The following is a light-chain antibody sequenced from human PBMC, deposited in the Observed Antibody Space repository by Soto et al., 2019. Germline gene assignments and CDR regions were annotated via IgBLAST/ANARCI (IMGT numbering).Light chain of an antibody. CDR1: QSISSN. J-gene: IGKJ2*01. Sequence: DIQMTQSPSSLSASVGDRVTITCRASQSISSNLNWYQQKLGKAAKLLIYAASSLQSGVPSRFSGSGSGTEFTLTITSLQPEDFATYYCQQSYSIPPTFGQGTKLEI. CDR3: QQSYSIPPT. V-gene: IGKV1-39*01. CDR2: AAS.